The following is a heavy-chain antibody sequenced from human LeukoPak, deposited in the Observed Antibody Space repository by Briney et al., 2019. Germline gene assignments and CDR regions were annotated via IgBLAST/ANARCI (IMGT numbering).Heavy chain of an antibody. CDR3: AKRVAYYYDSSGADDAFDI. D-gene: IGHD3-22*01. CDR1: GFTFSSYA. V-gene: IGHV3-30-3*02. CDR2: ISYDGSNK. Sequence: PGGSLRLSCAASGFTFSSYAMHWVRQAPGKGLEWVAVISYDGSNKYYADSVKGRFTISRDNSKNTLYLQMNSLRAEDTAVYYCAKRVAYYYDSSGADDAFDIWGQGTMVTVSS. J-gene: IGHJ3*02.